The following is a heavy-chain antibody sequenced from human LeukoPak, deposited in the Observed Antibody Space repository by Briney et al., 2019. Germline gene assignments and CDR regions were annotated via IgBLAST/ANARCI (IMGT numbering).Heavy chain of an antibody. CDR2: ISSSGSTI. V-gene: IGHV3-11*01. D-gene: IGHD6-6*01. CDR3: ATPPLAQLATAVDY. CDR1: GFTFSDYY. Sequence: GGSLRLSCAASGFTFSDYYMSWIRQAPGKGLEWVSYISSSGSTIYYADSVKGRFTIFRYNSKTSLYLKMNSLRAEDTAVYYCATPPLAQLATAVDYWGQGTLVTVSS. J-gene: IGHJ4*02.